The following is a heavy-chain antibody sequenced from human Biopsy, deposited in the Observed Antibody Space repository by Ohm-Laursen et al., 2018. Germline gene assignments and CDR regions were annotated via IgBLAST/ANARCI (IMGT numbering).Heavy chain of an antibody. V-gene: IGHV4-39*01. Sequence: PSDTLSLTCTVSGGSISSGSNYWAWIRQPPGKGLEWIGSVYHSGTTYNSPSLKSRVTISVDTSKNQLSLKVTSVSAADTAAYYCARHDGNGPFALDSWGQGTLVTVSS. D-gene: IGHD5-24*01. J-gene: IGHJ4*02. CDR2: VYHSGTT. CDR3: ARHDGNGPFALDS. CDR1: GGSISSGSNY.